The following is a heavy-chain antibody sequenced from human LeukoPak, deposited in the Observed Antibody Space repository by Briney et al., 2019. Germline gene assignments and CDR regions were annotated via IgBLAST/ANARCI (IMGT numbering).Heavy chain of an antibody. CDR1: GGTFSSYA. D-gene: IGHD6-19*01. J-gene: IGHJ1*01. V-gene: IGHV1-69*13. Sequence: GASVKLSCKASGGTFSSYAISWVRQAPGQGLEWMGGIIPIFGTANYAQKFQGRVTITADESTSTAYMELSSLRSEDTAVYYCARGPQVAVAGNFQHWGQGTLVTVSS. CDR3: ARGPQVAVAGNFQH. CDR2: IIPIFGTA.